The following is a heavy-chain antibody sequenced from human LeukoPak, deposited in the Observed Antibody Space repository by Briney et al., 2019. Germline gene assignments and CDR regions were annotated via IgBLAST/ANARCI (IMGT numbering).Heavy chain of an antibody. CDR2: ISYIGST. Sequence: SETLSLTCTVSGGSFSSQYWSWIRQPPGKGLEWIGYISYIGSTNYNPSLKSRVTISVDTSKKQFSLKLSSVTAADTAVYYCARDPTTVTKGLDVWGQGTMVTVSS. CDR1: GGSFSSQY. V-gene: IGHV4-59*11. J-gene: IGHJ3*01. D-gene: IGHD4-17*01. CDR3: ARDPTTVTKGLDV.